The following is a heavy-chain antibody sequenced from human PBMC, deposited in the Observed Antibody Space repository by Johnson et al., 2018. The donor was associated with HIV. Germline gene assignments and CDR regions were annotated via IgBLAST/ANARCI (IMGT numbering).Heavy chain of an antibody. Sequence: VQLVESGGVVVQPGGSLRLSCAASGFTFDDYAMHWVRQAPGKGLEWVSLITWDGGSTYYADSVKGRFTISRDISKNSLYLQMNTLRAEDTAVYFCARDSSGYYYIPDAFDFWGQGTMVTVSS. CDR3: ARDSSGYYYIPDAFDF. CDR1: GFTFDDYA. V-gene: IGHV3-43D*03. CDR2: ITWDGGST. J-gene: IGHJ3*01. D-gene: IGHD3-22*01.